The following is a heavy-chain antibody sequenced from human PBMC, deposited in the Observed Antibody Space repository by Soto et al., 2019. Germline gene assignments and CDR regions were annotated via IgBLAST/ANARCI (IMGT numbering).Heavy chain of an antibody. D-gene: IGHD3-16*01. J-gene: IGHJ4*02. V-gene: IGHV4-59*12. CDR1: GGSISSYY. CDR3: ARIKIYDNDAYLYYFDY. CDR2: IYYSGST. Sequence: SETLSLTCTVSGGSISSYYWSWIRQPPGKGLEWIGYIYYSGSTNYNPSLKSRVTISVDTSKNQFSLKLTSVTAADTAVYYCARIKIYDNDAYLYYFDYWGQGTLVTVSS.